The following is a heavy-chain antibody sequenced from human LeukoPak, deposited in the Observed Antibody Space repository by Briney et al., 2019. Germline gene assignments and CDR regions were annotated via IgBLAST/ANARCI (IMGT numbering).Heavy chain of an antibody. V-gene: IGHV1-2*02. CDR2: INPNSGGT. J-gene: IGHJ3*02. CDR3: ARDLTMSGHDAFDI. Sequence: ASVKVSCKASGYTFTGYYMHWVRQAPGQGLEWMGWINPNSGGTNYAQKFQGRVTMTRDTSISTAYMELSRLRSDDTAVYCCARDLTMSGHDAFDIWGQGTMVTVSS. D-gene: IGHD2-2*01. CDR1: GYTFTGYY.